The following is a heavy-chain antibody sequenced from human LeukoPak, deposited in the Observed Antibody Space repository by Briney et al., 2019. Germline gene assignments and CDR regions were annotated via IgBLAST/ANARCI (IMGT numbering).Heavy chain of an antibody. CDR3: ASVSSSTSCYYY. V-gene: IGHV3-7*01. CDR2: IKQDGSEK. CDR1: GFTFSRYW. D-gene: IGHD2-2*01. Sequence: PGGSLRLSCAASGFTFSRYWMSWVRQAPGKGLEWVANIKQDGSEKYYVDSVKGRFTISRDNAKNSLYLQMNSLRAEDTAVYYCASVSSSTSCYYYWGQGTLVTVSS. J-gene: IGHJ4*02.